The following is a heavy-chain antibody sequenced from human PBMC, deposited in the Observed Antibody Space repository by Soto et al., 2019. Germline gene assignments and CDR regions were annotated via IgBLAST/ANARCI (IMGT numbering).Heavy chain of an antibody. D-gene: IGHD6-19*01. V-gene: IGHV4-4*02. CDR3: ARGKGIYSSGWDRLYYFDY. Sequence: PSETLSPTCAVSSSSISSSNWCSWFRQPPGKGLEWIGEIYHSGSTNYNPSLKSRVTISVDTSKNQFSLKLSSVTAADTAVYYCARGKGIYSSGWDRLYYFDYWGQGTLVTVSS. CDR2: IYHSGST. J-gene: IGHJ4*02. CDR1: SSSISSSNW.